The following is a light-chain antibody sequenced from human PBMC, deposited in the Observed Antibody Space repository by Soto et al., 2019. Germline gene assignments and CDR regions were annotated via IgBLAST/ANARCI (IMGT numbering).Light chain of an antibody. CDR3: LQHYTYPWT. CDR1: RDIRSD. J-gene: IGKJ1*01. Sequence: DIQVTQSPSSLSASVGDRVTITCRASRDIRSDLGWYQQKPGKPPKRLIYGASTLQTGVPSRFSGSGSETEFTLTISSLQPEDFAVYYCLQHYTYPWTFGQGTKVEVK. V-gene: IGKV1-17*01. CDR2: GAS.